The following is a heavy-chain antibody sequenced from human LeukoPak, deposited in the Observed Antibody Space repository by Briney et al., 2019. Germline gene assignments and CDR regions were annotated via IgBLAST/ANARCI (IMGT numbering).Heavy chain of an antibody. CDR2: ISGSGGST. Sequence: PGGSLRLSCAASGFTVSSHYMSWVRQAPGKGLEWVSAISGSGGSTYYADSVKGRFTISRDNSKNTLYLQMNSLRAEDTAVYYCAKDHDGSYGFDYWGQGTLVTVSS. CDR1: GFTVSSHY. CDR3: AKDHDGSYGFDY. V-gene: IGHV3-23*01. D-gene: IGHD1-26*01. J-gene: IGHJ4*02.